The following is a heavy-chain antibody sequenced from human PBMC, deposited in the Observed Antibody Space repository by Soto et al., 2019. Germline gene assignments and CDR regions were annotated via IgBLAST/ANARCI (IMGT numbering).Heavy chain of an antibody. CDR3: AKTDNMTPQSSGWPKGFYYG. CDR2: RSRIGDSP. D-gene: IGHD6-19*01. V-gene: IGHV3-23*01. J-gene: IGHJ6*01. CDR1: GFTFSSYA. Sequence: EVQLLESVGGLVQPGGSLRLSCAASGFTFSSYAMTWVRQAPWMGLEWVSTRSRIGDSPYYRDPVKGRFTISRDNSKNTIYPQMNSLRAEAAAGYYCAKTDNMTPQSSGWPKGFYYG.